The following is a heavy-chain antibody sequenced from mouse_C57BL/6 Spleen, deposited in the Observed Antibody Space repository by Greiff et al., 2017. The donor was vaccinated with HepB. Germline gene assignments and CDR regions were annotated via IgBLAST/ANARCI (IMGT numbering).Heavy chain of an antibody. V-gene: IGHV1-78*01. D-gene: IGHD1-1*01. J-gene: IGHJ1*03. CDR2: IYPRDGST. CDR1: GYTFTDHT. CDR3: AREGDYYYGSSWYFDV. Sequence: VQLQQSDAELVKPGASVKISCKVSGYTFTDHTIHWMKQRPEQGLEWIGYIYPRDGSTKYNEKFKGKATLTADKSSSTAYMQLNSLTSEDSAVYCWAREGDYYYGSSWYFDVWGTGTTVTVSS.